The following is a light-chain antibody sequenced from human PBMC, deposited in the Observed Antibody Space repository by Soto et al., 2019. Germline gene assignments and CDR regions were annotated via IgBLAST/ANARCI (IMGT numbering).Light chain of an antibody. CDR3: QQYNSYPT. CDR2: KAS. V-gene: IGKV1-5*03. Sequence: DIQMTQSPSTLSASVGYRFTITCRASQSISSWLAWYQQKPGKAPKLPIYKASSLESGVPSRFSGSGSGTEFTLTISSLQPDDFATYYCQQYNSYPTFGGGTTGDIK. J-gene: IGKJ4*01. CDR1: QSISSW.